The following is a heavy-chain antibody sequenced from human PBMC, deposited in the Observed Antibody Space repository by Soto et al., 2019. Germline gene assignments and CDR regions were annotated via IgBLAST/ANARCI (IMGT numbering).Heavy chain of an antibody. J-gene: IGHJ4*02. CDR3: ARGATIQLWFGTFDY. CDR2: IYSGGST. Sequence: PGGSLRLSCAASGFTVSSNYMSWVRQAPGKGLEWVSVIYSGGSTYYADSVKGRFTISRDNSKNTLYLQMNSLRAEDTAVYYCARGATIQLWFGTFDYWGQGTLVTVSS. V-gene: IGHV3-53*01. CDR1: GFTVSSNY. D-gene: IGHD5-18*01.